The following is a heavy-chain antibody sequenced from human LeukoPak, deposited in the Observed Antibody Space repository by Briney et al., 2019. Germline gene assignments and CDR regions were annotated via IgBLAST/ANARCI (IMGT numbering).Heavy chain of an antibody. CDR3: VSFYETY. CDR1: GFTVSSNY. J-gene: IGHJ4*02. Sequence: GGSLRLSCAASGFTVSSNYMDWVRQAPGKGLEWVSLIYGGNNTYYADSVKGRFTISRDNSKNTLYLQMNSLRAEDTAVYYCVSFYETYWGRGTLVTVSS. CDR2: IYGGNNT. V-gene: IGHV3-53*01. D-gene: IGHD2-2*01.